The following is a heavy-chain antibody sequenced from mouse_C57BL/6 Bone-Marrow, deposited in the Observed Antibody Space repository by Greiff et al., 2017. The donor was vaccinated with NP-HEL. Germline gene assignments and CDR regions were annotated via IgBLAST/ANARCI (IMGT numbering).Heavy chain of an antibody. CDR1: GFTFSDYY. Sequence: VQLKESGGGLVQPGGSLKLSCAASGFTFSDYYMYWVRQTPEKRLEWVAYISNGGGSTYYPDTVKGRFTISRDNAKNTLYLQMSRLKSEDTAMYYCARRYSSGFDYWGQGTTLTVSS. V-gene: IGHV5-12*01. D-gene: IGHD3-2*02. CDR2: ISNGGGST. CDR3: ARRYSSGFDY. J-gene: IGHJ2*01.